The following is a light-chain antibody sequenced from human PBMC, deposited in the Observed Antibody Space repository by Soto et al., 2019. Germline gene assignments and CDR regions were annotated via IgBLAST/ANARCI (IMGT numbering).Light chain of an antibody. Sequence: NFMLTQPHSVSESPGMTVTISCTRSSGSIASNYVQWFQQRPGSAPTTVIYEDNQRPSGVPSRFSGSIDSSSNSASLTISGLRTEDEADYYCQSSDSRNVAFGGGTQLTVL. CDR2: EDN. V-gene: IGLV6-57*04. CDR3: QSSDSRNVA. CDR1: SGSIASNY. J-gene: IGLJ7*01.